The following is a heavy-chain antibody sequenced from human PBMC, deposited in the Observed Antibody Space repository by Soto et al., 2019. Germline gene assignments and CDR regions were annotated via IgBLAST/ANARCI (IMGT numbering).Heavy chain of an antibody. V-gene: IGHV3-30*18. CDR1: GFTFSSYG. CDR3: AKDPDYGDYYYYYMDV. D-gene: IGHD4-17*01. CDR2: ISYDGSNK. Sequence: QVQLVESGGGAVQPGRSLRLSCAASGFTFSSYGMHWVRQAPGKGLEWVAVISYDGSNKYYADSVKGRFTISRDNSKNTLYLQMNSLRAEDTAVYYCAKDPDYGDYYYYYMDVWGKGTTVTVSS. J-gene: IGHJ6*03.